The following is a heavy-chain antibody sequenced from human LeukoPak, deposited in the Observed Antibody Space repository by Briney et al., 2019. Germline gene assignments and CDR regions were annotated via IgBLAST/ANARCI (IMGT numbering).Heavy chain of an antibody. CDR2: IIPILGIA. J-gene: IGHJ4*02. CDR3: ARDYCGSGNPLDY. CDR1: GGTFSSYA. Sequence: SVKVSCKASGGTFSSYAISWVRQAPGQGLEWMGRIIPILGIANYAQKFQGRVTITADKSTSTAYMELSSLRSEDTAVYYCARDYCGSGNPLDYWGQGTLVTVSS. D-gene: IGHD3-10*01. V-gene: IGHV1-69*04.